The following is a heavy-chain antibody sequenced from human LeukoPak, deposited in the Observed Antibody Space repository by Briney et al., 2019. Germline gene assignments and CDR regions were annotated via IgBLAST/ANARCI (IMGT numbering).Heavy chain of an antibody. V-gene: IGHV6-1*01. CDR1: GDSVSSNSAA. Sequence: SQTLSLTCAISGDSVSSNSAAWNWIRQSPSRGLEWLGRTYYRSRWYNDYVVSVRSRITINPDTAKNQFSLHLNSVTPEDTAVYYCAREDTTGYYSAFDYWGQGTLVTVSS. CDR3: AREDTTGYYSAFDY. J-gene: IGHJ4*02. CDR2: TYYRSRWYN. D-gene: IGHD3-22*01.